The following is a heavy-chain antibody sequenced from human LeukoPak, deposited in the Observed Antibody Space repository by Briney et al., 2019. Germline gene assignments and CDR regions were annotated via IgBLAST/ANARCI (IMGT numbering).Heavy chain of an antibody. V-gene: IGHV1-2*06. J-gene: IGHJ5*02. Sequence: ASVKVSCKASGYTFTGYYMHWVRQAPGQGLEWMGRINPNSGGTNYAQKFQGRVTMTRDTSISTAYMELSRLRSDDTAVYYCAKDRGSGWYRDNWFDPWGQGTLVTVSS. CDR3: AKDRGSGWYRDNWFDP. CDR2: INPNSGGT. CDR1: GYTFTGYY. D-gene: IGHD6-19*01.